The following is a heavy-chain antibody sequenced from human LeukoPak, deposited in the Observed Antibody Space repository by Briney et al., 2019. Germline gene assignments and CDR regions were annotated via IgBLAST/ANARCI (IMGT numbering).Heavy chain of an antibody. D-gene: IGHD4-17*01. CDR1: GGSISSYY. V-gene: IGHV4-4*07. CDR2: IYTSGST. Sequence: SETLSLTCPVSGGSISSYYWSWIRQPAGKGVEWIGRIYTSGSTNYNPSLKSRVTMSVDTSKNQFSLKLSSVTAANTAVYYCARDDYGDYVVAFDIWGQGTMVTVSS. J-gene: IGHJ3*02. CDR3: ARDDYGDYVVAFDI.